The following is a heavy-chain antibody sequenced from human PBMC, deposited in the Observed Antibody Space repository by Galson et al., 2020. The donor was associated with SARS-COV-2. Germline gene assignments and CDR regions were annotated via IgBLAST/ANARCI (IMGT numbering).Heavy chain of an antibody. CDR3: AKDHSSWFFPTY. J-gene: IGHJ4*02. D-gene: IGHD6-13*01. CDR1: GFTFSSYA. CDR2: ISNSGDRT. Sequence: GGSLRLSCVASGFTFSSYAMYWVRQAPGKGPEWVSHISNSGDRTYYADSVKGRFTISRDNVKTTLYLQMNNLRAEDTATYYCAKDHSSWFFPTYWGQGTRVTVSS. V-gene: IGHV3-23*01.